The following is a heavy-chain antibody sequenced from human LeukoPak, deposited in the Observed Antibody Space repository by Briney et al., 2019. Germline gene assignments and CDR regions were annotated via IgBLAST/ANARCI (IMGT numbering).Heavy chain of an antibody. J-gene: IGHJ6*03. CDR3: ARLTSSSSNYYYYYMDV. V-gene: IGHV4-4*09. CDR2: IYTSGGT. Sequence: SETLSLTCTVSGGSISSYYWSWIRQPPGKGLEWIGYIYTSGGTNYNPSLKSRVTISVDTSKNQFSLKLSSVTAADTAVYYCARLTSSSSNYYYYYMDVWGKGTTVTVSS. D-gene: IGHD6-6*01. CDR1: GGSISSYY.